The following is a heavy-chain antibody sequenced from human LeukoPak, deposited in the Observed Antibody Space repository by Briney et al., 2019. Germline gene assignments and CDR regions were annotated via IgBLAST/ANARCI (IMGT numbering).Heavy chain of an antibody. V-gene: IGHV4-34*01. Sequence: PSETLSLTCAVYGGSFSAFFWSWIRRSPGKGLEWIGEISHNGTTNYSPSLKSRITISVDSSKNQFSLHVKSVTAADTAVYYCARRRLRFHPGFDPWGQGTLVTVSS. CDR2: ISHNGTT. J-gene: IGHJ5*02. CDR3: ARRRLRFHPGFDP. CDR1: GGSFSAFF. D-gene: IGHD3-3*01.